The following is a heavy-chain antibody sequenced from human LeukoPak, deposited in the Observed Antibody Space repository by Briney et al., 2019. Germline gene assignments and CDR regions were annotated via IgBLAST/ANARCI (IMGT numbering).Heavy chain of an antibody. V-gene: IGHV3-21*01. D-gene: IGHD1-14*01. J-gene: IGHJ3*02. CDR1: GFTFSSYS. Sequence: GGSLRLSCAASGFTFSSYSMNWVRQAPGKGLEWVSSISSSSSYIYYADSVKGRFTISRDNAKNSLYLQMNSLRAEDTAVYYCAREPLTPVAFDIWGQGTMVTVSS. CDR3: AREPLTPVAFDI. CDR2: ISSSSSYI.